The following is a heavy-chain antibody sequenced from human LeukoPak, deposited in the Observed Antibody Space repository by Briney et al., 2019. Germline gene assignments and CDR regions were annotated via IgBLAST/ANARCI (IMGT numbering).Heavy chain of an antibody. CDR1: GFTFSSYD. Sequence: PGGSLRLFCAASGFTFSSYDMPWVRQATGKGLEWVSAIGTAGDTYYPGSVKGRFTISRENAKNSLYLQMNSLRAGDTAVYYCARTSYDSSGYDYWGQGTLVTVSS. CDR2: IGTAGDT. J-gene: IGHJ4*02. CDR3: ARTSYDSSGYDY. D-gene: IGHD3-22*01. V-gene: IGHV3-13*01.